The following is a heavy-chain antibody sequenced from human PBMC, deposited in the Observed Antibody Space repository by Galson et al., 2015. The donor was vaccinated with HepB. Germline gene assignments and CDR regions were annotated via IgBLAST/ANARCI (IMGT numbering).Heavy chain of an antibody. Sequence: SLRLSCAASGFTFSSYAMSWVRQAPGKGLEWVSAISGSGGSTYYADSVKGRFTISRDNSKNTLYLQMNSLRAEDTAVYYCAKGGINWFGERANWFDPWGQGTLVTVSS. V-gene: IGHV3-23*01. CDR3: AKGGINWFGERANWFDP. CDR1: GFTFSSYA. J-gene: IGHJ5*02. CDR2: ISGSGGST. D-gene: IGHD3-10*01.